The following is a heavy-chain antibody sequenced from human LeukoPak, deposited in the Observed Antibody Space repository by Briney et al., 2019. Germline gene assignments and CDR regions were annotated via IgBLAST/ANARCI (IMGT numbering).Heavy chain of an antibody. CDR2: IYYSGST. CDR3: ARLILGYSYDIDSYYYYMDV. Sequence: SQTLSLTCTVSGGSISSGGYYWSWIRQHPGKGLEWIGSIYYSGSTYYNPSLKSRVTISVDTSKNQFSLKLSSVTAADTAVYYCARLILGYSYDIDSYYYYMDVWGKGTTVTVSS. V-gene: IGHV4-39*01. J-gene: IGHJ6*03. CDR1: GGSISSGGYY. D-gene: IGHD5-18*01.